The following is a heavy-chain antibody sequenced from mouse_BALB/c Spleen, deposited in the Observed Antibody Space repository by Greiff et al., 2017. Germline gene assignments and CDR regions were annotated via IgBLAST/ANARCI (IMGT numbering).Heavy chain of an antibody. D-gene: IGHD2-2*01. CDR2: ISYDGSN. Sequence: EVKLQESGPGLVKPSQSLSLTCSVTGYSITSGYYWNWIRQFPGNKLEWMGYISYDGSNNYNPSLKNRISITRDTSKNQFFLKLNSVTTEDTATYYCAREDGYGFAYWGQGTLVTVSA. CDR1: GYSITSGYY. V-gene: IGHV3-6*02. CDR3: AREDGYGFAY. J-gene: IGHJ3*01.